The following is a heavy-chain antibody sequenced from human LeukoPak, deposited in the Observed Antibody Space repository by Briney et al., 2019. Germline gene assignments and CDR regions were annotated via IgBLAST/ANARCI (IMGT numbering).Heavy chain of an antibody. J-gene: IGHJ4*02. Sequence: ASVKVSCKASGYTFIDYYMHWVRQASGQGLEWMGIINPRGGSTIYAQDFQGRVTLTRDTSTSTVYMELSSLRSEDTAVYYCARRYYDNSGHSYGYYFDYWGQGTLVTVSS. CDR2: INPRGGST. D-gene: IGHD3-22*01. CDR1: GYTFIDYY. V-gene: IGHV1-46*01. CDR3: ARRYYDNSGHSYGYYFDY.